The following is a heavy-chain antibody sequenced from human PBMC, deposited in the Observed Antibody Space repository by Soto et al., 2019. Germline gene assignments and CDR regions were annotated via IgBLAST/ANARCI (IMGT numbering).Heavy chain of an antibody. V-gene: IGHV4-34*01. CDR2: INHSGST. J-gene: IGHJ5*02. CDR3: ARGGAVAGTKHNWFDP. CDR1: GGSFSGYY. D-gene: IGHD6-19*01. Sequence: PSATLSLTCAVYGGSFSGYYWSWIRQPPGKGPEWIGEINHSGSTNYNPSLKSRVTISVDTSKNQFSLKLSSVTAADTAVYYCARGGAVAGTKHNWFDPWGQGTLVTVSS.